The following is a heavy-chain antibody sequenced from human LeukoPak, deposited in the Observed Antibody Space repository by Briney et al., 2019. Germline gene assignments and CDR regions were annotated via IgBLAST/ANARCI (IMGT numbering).Heavy chain of an antibody. CDR3: VNNLLWFGELLSAFDI. CDR2: ISSNGGST. D-gene: IGHD3-10*01. CDR1: GFTFSSYA. V-gene: IGHV3-64D*06. Sequence: EGSLRLSCSASGFTFSSYAMHWVRQAPGKGLEYVSAISSNGGSTYYADSVNGRFTISRDNSKNTLYLQMSSLRAEDTAVYYCVNNLLWFGELLSAFDIWGQGEPGSASS. J-gene: IGHJ3*02.